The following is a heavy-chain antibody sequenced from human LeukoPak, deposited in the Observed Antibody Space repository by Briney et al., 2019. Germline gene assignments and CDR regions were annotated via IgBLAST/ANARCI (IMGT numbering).Heavy chain of an antibody. Sequence: GGSLRLSCAASGFTVSSNYMNWVRQAPGKGLEWVSVIYSGGSTYYADSVKGRFTISRDNSKNTLYLQMNSLRAEDTAVYYCARGPGYSNCFDYWGQGTLVTVSS. V-gene: IGHV3-53*01. J-gene: IGHJ4*02. CDR1: GFTVSSNY. CDR2: IYSGGST. CDR3: ARGPGYSNCFDY. D-gene: IGHD3-9*01.